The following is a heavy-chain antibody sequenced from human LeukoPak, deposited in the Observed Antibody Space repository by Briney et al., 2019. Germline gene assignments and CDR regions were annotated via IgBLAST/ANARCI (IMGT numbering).Heavy chain of an antibody. CDR2: ISGSGGST. CDR3: AKDLTGAHVVVPAAMPVGY. CDR1: GFTFSSYA. Sequence: QPGGSLRLSCAASGFTFSSYAMSWVRQAPGKGLEWVSAISGSGGSTYYADSVKGRFTISRDNSKNTLYLQMNSLRAEDTAVYYCAKDLTGAHVVVPAAMPVGYWGQGTLVTVSS. D-gene: IGHD2-2*01. V-gene: IGHV3-23*01. J-gene: IGHJ4*02.